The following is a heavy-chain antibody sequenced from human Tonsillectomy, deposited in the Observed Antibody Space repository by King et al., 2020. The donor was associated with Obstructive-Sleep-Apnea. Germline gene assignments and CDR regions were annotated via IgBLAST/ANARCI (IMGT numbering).Heavy chain of an antibody. CDR3: ARDMSAYDSTSPAY. Sequence: VQLVESGAEVKKPGASVKVSCKASGYTFTGYYIHWVRQAPGQGLEWMGWISPNSGATHYAQKFQDRVTMTRDPSISTAYMDLRRMRSDDTATYFCARDMSAYDSTSPAYWGQGTLVTVSS. CDR1: GYTFTGYY. CDR2: ISPNSGAT. V-gene: IGHV1-2*02. D-gene: IGHD3-10*01. J-gene: IGHJ4*02.